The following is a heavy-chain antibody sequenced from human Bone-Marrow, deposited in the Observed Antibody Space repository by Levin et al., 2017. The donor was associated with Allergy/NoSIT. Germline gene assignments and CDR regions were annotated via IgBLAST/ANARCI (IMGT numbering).Heavy chain of an antibody. J-gene: IGHJ5*02. V-gene: IGHV3-21*01. CDR2: ISSSSSYI. D-gene: IGHD3-10*01. CDR1: GFTFSSYS. Sequence: PGGSLRLSCAASGFTFSSYSMNWVRQAPGKGLEWVSSISSSSSYIYYADSVKGRFTISRDNAKNSLYLQMNSLRAEDTAVYYCARAGSLYGSVDWFDPCGQGTLVTVSS. CDR3: ARAGSLYGSVDWFDP.